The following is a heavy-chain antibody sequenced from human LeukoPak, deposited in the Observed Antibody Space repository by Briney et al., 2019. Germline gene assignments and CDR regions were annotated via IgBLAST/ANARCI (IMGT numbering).Heavy chain of an antibody. V-gene: IGHV1-69*13. CDR2: IIPIFGTA. J-gene: IGHJ5*02. D-gene: IGHD3-10*01. CDR3: ARAVVTMVRGAKPQNWFDP. Sequence: ASVKVSCKASGGTFSSYAISWVQQAPGQGLEWMGGIIPIFGTANYAQKFQGRVTITADASTSTAYMDLSSLRSEDTAIYYCARAVVTMVRGAKPQNWFDPWGQGTLVTVSS. CDR1: GGTFSSYA.